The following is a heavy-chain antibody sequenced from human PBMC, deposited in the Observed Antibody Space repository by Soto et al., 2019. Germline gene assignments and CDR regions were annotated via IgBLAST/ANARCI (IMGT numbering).Heavy chain of an antibody. CDR3: AREAGYSSSPEVDGMDV. CDR1: GGTFSSYA. Sequence: QVQLVQSGAEVKKPGSSVKVSCKASGGTFSSYAISWVRQAPGQGLEWMGGIIPIFGTANYAQKFQGRVTITADESTSTAYMELSSLRSEDTAVYYCAREAGYSSSPEVDGMDVWGQGTTVTVSS. V-gene: IGHV1-69*01. D-gene: IGHD6-13*01. J-gene: IGHJ6*02. CDR2: IIPIFGTA.